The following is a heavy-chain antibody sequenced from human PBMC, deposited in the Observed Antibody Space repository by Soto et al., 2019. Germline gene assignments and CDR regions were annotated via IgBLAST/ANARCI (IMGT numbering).Heavy chain of an antibody. CDR1: GYTFTSYY. Sequence: ASVKVSCKASGYTFTSYYMHWVRQAPGQGLEWMGIINPSGGSTSYAQKFQGRVTMTRDTSTSTVYMELSSLRSEDTAVYYCARERQDYYGSAPFDPWGQGTLVTVSS. CDR2: INPSGGST. V-gene: IGHV1-46*01. CDR3: ARERQDYYGSAPFDP. J-gene: IGHJ5*02. D-gene: IGHD3-10*01.